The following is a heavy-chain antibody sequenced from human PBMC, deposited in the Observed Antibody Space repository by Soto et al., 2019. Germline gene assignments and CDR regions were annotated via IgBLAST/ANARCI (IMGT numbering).Heavy chain of an antibody. V-gene: IGHV3-23*01. CDR3: AKDQWELLH. Sequence: GGSLRLSCAASGFTFSTSAMSWVRQAPGKGLEWVSSISSGDDRTYYTDSVKGRFTISRDSSKNTLYLQMNSLRAEDTAVYYCAKDQWELLHWGQGTLVTVSS. CDR2: ISSGDDRT. J-gene: IGHJ4*02. CDR1: GFTFSTSA. D-gene: IGHD1-26*01.